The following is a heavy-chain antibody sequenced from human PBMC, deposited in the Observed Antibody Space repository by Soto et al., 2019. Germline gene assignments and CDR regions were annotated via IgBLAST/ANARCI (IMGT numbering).Heavy chain of an antibody. Sequence: SETLSLTCTVSGGSISSYYWSWIRQPPGKGLEWIGYIYYSGSTNYNPSLKSRVTISVDTSKNQFSLELSSVTAAGTAVYYCARSVITYSSSYNWFDPWGQGTLVTVSS. CDR2: IYYSGST. J-gene: IGHJ5*02. CDR1: GGSISSYY. CDR3: ARSVITYSSSYNWFDP. D-gene: IGHD6-6*01. V-gene: IGHV4-59*01.